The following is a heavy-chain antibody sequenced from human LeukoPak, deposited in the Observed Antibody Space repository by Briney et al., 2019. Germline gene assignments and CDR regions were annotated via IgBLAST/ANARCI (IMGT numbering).Heavy chain of an antibody. J-gene: IGHJ6*02. CDR3: ATPGHTRVTMVGGYHFILKYGLDV. Sequence: GGSLRLSCAVSGITFNNAWVTWVRQAPGKGLEWVGHIKSQTVGGTTDYAAPVKGRFTISRDDSKATVYLQMNSLKTEDTAVYFCATPGHTRVTMVGGYHFILKYGLDVWGQGTTVTVSS. V-gene: IGHV3-15*01. CDR2: IKSQTVGGTT. D-gene: IGHD3-10*01. CDR1: GITFNNAW.